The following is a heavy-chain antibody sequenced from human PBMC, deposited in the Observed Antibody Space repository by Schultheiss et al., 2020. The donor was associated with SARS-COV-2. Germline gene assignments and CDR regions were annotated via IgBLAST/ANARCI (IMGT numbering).Heavy chain of an antibody. J-gene: IGHJ4*02. Sequence: SGPTLVKPTQTLTLTCTFSGFSLSTSGVGVGWIRQPPGKALEWLALIYWDDDKRYSPSLKSRLTITKDTSKNQVVLTMTNMDPVDTATYYCARTRGYSSGWCYYFDYWGQGTLVTVSS. CDR1: GFSLSTSGVG. CDR3: ARTRGYSSGWCYYFDY. CDR2: IYWDDDK. D-gene: IGHD6-19*01. V-gene: IGHV2-5*02.